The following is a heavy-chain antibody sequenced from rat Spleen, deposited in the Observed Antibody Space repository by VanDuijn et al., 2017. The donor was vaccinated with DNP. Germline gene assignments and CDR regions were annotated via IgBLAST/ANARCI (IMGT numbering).Heavy chain of an antibody. D-gene: IGHD1-11*01. CDR3: VTRGKYGGYDY. Sequence: EVQLVESGGGLVQPGRSLKLSCAASGFTFSNCNMAWVRQAPKKGLEWVATISYDGSSTYYRDSVKGRFTISRDTTKTTRNLQMDSMRSEDTATYYCVTRGKYGGYDYWGQGVMVTVSS. J-gene: IGHJ2*01. CDR2: ISYDGSST. CDR1: GFTFSNCN. V-gene: IGHV5-7*01.